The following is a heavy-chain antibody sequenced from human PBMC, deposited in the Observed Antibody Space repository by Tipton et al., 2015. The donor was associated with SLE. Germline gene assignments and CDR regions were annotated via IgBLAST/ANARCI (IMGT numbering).Heavy chain of an antibody. Sequence: QVQLVQSGAEVKKPGSSVKVSCKASGGTFSSYAISWVRQAPGQGLEWMGWISAYNGNTNYAQKLQGRVTMTTDTSTSTAYMELRSLRSDDTAVYYCARDGFCEGYFNPVPYYWGQGTLVTVSS. V-gene: IGHV1-18*01. CDR1: GGTFSSYA. J-gene: IGHJ4*02. CDR2: ISAYNGNT. CDR3: ARDGFCEGYFNPVPYY. D-gene: IGHD3-9*01.